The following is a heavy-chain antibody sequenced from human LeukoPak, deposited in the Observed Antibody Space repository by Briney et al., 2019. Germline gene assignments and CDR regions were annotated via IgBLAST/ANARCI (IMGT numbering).Heavy chain of an antibody. CDR2: INPNSGGT. CDR1: GYTFTGYY. D-gene: IGHD3-22*01. J-gene: IGHJ4*02. V-gene: IGHV1-2*02. Sequence: ASVKVSCKASGYTFTGYYMHWVRQAPGQGLEWMGWINPNSGGTNYAQKFQGRVTMTEDTSTDTAYMELSSLRSDDTAVYYCARDLMKFYYDTSGQALFDYWGQGTLVTVSS. CDR3: ARDLMKFYYDTSGQALFDY.